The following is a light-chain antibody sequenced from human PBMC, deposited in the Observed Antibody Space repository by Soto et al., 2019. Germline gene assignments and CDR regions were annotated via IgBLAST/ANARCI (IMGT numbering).Light chain of an antibody. Sequence: QSVLTQPPSASGTPGQRVTISCSGSSSNIGNNYVYWYQQHPGTSAKLLIYRNNQRPSCVPARLSGSKSGTSASLAISGLRSEDEADYYCATWDESLSGPVFGGGTKLTVL. CDR3: ATWDESLSGPV. V-gene: IGLV1-47*01. CDR1: SSNIGNNY. CDR2: RNN. J-gene: IGLJ3*02.